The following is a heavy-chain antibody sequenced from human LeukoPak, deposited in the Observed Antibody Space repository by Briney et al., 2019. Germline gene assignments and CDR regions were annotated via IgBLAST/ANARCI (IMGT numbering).Heavy chain of an antibody. D-gene: IGHD3-10*01. CDR2: ISGSGGST. Sequence: GGSLRLSCAASGFTLSSYAMSWVRQAPGKGLEWVSAISGSGGSTYYADSVKGRFTISRDNSKNTLYLQMNSLRAEDTAVYYCAKDSLWSRDGYWGQGTLVTVSS. J-gene: IGHJ4*02. CDR3: AKDSLWSRDGY. CDR1: GFTLSSYA. V-gene: IGHV3-23*01.